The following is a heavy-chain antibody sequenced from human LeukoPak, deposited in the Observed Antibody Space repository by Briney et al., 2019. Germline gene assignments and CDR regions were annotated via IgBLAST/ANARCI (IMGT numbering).Heavy chain of an antibody. J-gene: IGHJ5*02. D-gene: IGHD3-10*01. CDR2: ISTSGTTI. CDR1: GFTFTDYY. CDR3: ARERTMVRGMSWFDP. V-gene: IGHV3-11*01. Sequence: GGSLRLSCAASGFTFTDYYMNWIRQAPGKGLEWISYISTSGTTIYSADSVKGRFTISRDNAKNSLFLQMNHLRAEDTAVYYCARERTMVRGMSWFDPWGQGTLVTVSS.